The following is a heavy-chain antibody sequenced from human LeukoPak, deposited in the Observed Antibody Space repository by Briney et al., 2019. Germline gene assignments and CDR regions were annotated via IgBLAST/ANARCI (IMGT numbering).Heavy chain of an antibody. CDR3: ARVDSSGWYRDTALGAFDY. Sequence: PGGSLRLSCAASGFTFSSYGMHWVRQAPGKGLEWVAVIWYDGSNKCYADSVKGRFTISRDNSKNTLYLQMNSLRAEDTAVYYCARVDSSGWYRDTALGAFDYWGQGTLVTVSS. J-gene: IGHJ4*02. CDR1: GFTFSSYG. CDR2: IWYDGSNK. D-gene: IGHD6-19*01. V-gene: IGHV3-33*01.